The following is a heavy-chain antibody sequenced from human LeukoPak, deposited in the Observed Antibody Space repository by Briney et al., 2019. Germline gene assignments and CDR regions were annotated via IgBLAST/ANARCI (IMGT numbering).Heavy chain of an antibody. D-gene: IGHD4-17*01. CDR1: GGSIRSTSYY. J-gene: IGHJ4*02. V-gene: IGHV4-39*01. CDR2: IYYSGTT. CDR3: ATPAGPYGDYDY. Sequence: NSSETLSLTCTVSGGSIRSTSYYWGWIRQPPGKGLEWIGSIYYSGTTYYNPSLKSRVTISVDTSKNQFSLNLRSMTAADTAVYYCATPAGPYGDYDYWGQGTLVTVSS.